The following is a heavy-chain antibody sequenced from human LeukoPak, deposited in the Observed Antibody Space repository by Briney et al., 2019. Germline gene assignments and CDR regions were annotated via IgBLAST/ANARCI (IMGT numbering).Heavy chain of an antibody. CDR1: GFTFSSYA. D-gene: IGHD5-18*01. CDR3: ARDFRIQRVYYYYYYMDV. Sequence: GGSLRLSCAASGFTFSSYAMHWVRQAPGKGLEWVAVISYDGSNKYYADSVKGRFTISRDNSKNTLYLQMNSLRAEDTAVYYCARDFRIQRVYYYYYYMDVWGKGTTVTVSS. J-gene: IGHJ6*03. V-gene: IGHV3-30*04. CDR2: ISYDGSNK.